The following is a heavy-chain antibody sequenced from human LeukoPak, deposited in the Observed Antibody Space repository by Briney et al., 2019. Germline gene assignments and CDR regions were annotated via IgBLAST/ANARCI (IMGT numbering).Heavy chain of an antibody. J-gene: IGHJ4*02. Sequence: GGSLRLSCAASGFTFDDYAMHWVRQAPGKGLEWVSGISWNSGSIGYADSVKGRFTISRDNAKNSLYLQMNSLRAEDTALYYCAKAREGSGWYEAFDYWGQGTLVTASS. CDR1: GFTFDDYA. V-gene: IGHV3-9*01. CDR3: AKAREGSGWYEAFDY. D-gene: IGHD6-19*01. CDR2: ISWNSGSI.